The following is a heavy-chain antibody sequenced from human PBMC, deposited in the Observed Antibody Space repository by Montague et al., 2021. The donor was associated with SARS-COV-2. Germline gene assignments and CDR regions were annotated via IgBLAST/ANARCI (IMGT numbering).Heavy chain of an antibody. CDR2: TYYRSKWYN. CDR1: GDSVSRNSAA. CDR3: ARTSASSDY. V-gene: IGHV6-1*01. J-gene: IGHJ4*02. D-gene: IGHD1-26*01. Sequence: CAISGDSVSRNSAAWNWIRQSPPRGLEWLVRTYYRSKWYNDYAVSVKSRITINPDTSKNQISLQLNSVTPEDTAVYYCARTSASSDYWGQGTLVTVSS.